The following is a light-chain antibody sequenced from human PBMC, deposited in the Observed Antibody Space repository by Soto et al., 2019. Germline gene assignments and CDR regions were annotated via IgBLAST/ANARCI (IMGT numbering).Light chain of an antibody. CDR2: DAA. CDR1: QSVSSY. CDR3: QQRSNWPPI. Sequence: EIVLTQSPAPLSLSPGEIATLSCRASQSVSSYLAWYQQKPGQAPRLLIYDAANRATGIPARFSGSGSGTDFTITISSLEPEAFAVYYCQQRSNWPPIFGGGTKVEIK. V-gene: IGKV3-11*01. J-gene: IGKJ4*01.